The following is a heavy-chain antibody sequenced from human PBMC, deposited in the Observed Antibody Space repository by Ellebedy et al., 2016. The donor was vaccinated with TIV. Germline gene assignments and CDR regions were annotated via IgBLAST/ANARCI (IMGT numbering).Heavy chain of an antibody. CDR1: GFSFRNYW. J-gene: IGHJ5*02. D-gene: IGHD4-17*01. Sequence: GGSLRLSCAASGFSFRNYWMGWVRQAPGKGLEWVANIYQDGSEKYYVDFVKGRFTISRDNAINSLFLQMNSLRAGDTAVYYCARRGSYGDYAVQVNSWFDRWGRGTLVTVPS. CDR3: ARRGSYGDYAVQVNSWFDR. V-gene: IGHV3-7*01. CDR2: IYQDGSEK.